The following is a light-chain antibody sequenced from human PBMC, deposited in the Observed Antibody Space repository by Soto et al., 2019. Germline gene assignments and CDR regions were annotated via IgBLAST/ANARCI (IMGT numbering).Light chain of an antibody. V-gene: IGKV3-20*01. J-gene: IGKJ2*01. Sequence: VLTQSPGTLSLSPGEGATLSCRASQSVTSNYLAWYQQKPGQAPRLLMYGASSRATGIPDRFSGSGSGTDFTLTISRLEPEDFAVYSCQQYVTSPYTFGQGTKLEIK. CDR3: QQYVTSPYT. CDR1: QSVTSNY. CDR2: GAS.